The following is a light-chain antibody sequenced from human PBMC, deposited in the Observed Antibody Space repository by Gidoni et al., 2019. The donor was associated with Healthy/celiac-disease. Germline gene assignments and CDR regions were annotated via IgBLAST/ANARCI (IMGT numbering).Light chain of an antibody. CDR1: QSLLHSNGYNY. Sequence: DLVMTKSPPSLPVTPGEPASISCRSSQSLLHSNGYNYLDWYLQKPGQSPQLLIYLCSNRASGVPDRFSGSGSGTDFTLKISRVEAEDVGVYYCMQALQTPMYTFXQXTKLEIK. CDR3: MQALQTPMYT. V-gene: IGKV2-28*01. J-gene: IGKJ2*01. CDR2: LCS.